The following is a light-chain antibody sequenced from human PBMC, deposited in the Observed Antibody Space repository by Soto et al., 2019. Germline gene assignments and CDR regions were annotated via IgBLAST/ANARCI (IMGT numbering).Light chain of an antibody. V-gene: IGLV1-40*01. Sequence: QAVVTQPPSVSGAPGQRVTISCSGSSSNIGAGYDVNWYRQLPGTAPKLLIYGNSDRPSGVPDRFSGSKSGTSASLAITGLQAEDEADYFCQSYDRSLRTYVFGXATKLTVL. CDR1: SSNIGAGYD. CDR2: GNS. CDR3: QSYDRSLRTYV. J-gene: IGLJ1*01.